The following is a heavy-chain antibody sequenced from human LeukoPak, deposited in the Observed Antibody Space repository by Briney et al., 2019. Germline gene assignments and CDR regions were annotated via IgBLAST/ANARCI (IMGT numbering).Heavy chain of an antibody. CDR2: IYTSGST. CDR1: GGSISSGSYY. Sequence: PSETLSLTCTVSGGSISSGSYYWSWIRQPAGKGLEWIGRIYTSGSTNYNPSLKSRVTISVDTSKNQFSLKLSSVTAADTAVYYCARAQPKYDSSGYYDYWGQGTLVTVSS. D-gene: IGHD3-22*01. CDR3: ARAQPKYDSSGYYDY. V-gene: IGHV4-61*02. J-gene: IGHJ4*02.